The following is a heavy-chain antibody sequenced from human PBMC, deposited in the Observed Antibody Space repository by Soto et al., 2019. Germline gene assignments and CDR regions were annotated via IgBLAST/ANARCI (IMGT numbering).Heavy chain of an antibody. CDR2: VYYRGYR. CDR3: ASQGNSGSYTNLDY. Sequence: SETLSLTWTVFGGSVKRKTHYWAWIRPPPGKGVEWIGSVYYRGYRYHNPSLKSRVTISVDTSKNQFSLRLTSVTAADTAVYYCASQGNSGSYTNLDYWGQGALVTVSS. V-gene: IGHV4-39*01. J-gene: IGHJ4*02. CDR1: GGSVKRKTHY. D-gene: IGHD3-10*01.